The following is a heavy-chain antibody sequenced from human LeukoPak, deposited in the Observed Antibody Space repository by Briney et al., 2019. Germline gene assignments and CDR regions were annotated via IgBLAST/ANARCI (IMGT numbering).Heavy chain of an antibody. CDR3: ARLDIYSYGHYYYGMDV. J-gene: IGHJ6*02. D-gene: IGHD5-18*01. Sequence: ASVKVSCKASGYTFTGYYIHWVRQAPGQGLEWMGWINPNSGGTNYAQKFQGRVTMTRDTSISTAYMELSRLRSDDTAVYYCARLDIYSYGHYYYGMDVWGQGTTVTVSS. CDR1: GYTFTGYY. CDR2: INPNSGGT. V-gene: IGHV1-2*02.